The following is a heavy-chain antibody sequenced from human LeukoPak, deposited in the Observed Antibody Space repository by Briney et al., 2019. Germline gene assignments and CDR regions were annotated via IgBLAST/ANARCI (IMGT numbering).Heavy chain of an antibody. Sequence: PSQTLSLTCAVSGGSISSGGYSWSWIRQPPGKGLEWIGYIYHSGSTYYNPSLKSRVTISVDTSKNQFSLKLSSVTAADTAVYYCARGEMATLDYWGQGTLVTVSS. J-gene: IGHJ4*02. V-gene: IGHV4-30-2*01. CDR2: IYHSGST. CDR1: GGSISSGGYS. CDR3: ARGEMATLDY. D-gene: IGHD5-24*01.